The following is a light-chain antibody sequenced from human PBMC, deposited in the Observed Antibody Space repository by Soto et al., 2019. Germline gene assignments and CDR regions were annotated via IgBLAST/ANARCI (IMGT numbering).Light chain of an antibody. V-gene: IGKV3-15*01. J-gene: IGKJ2*01. Sequence: EIVMTQSPATLSVSPGERGALSCRASQSVSSSVAWYQQRPGQAPRLLIYGASTRAPGIPARFSGSGSGTEFVLTVSSLQSEDYAVYYCQQYNDWPQTCGQGTKLEI. CDR2: GAS. CDR3: QQYNDWPQT. CDR1: QSVSSS.